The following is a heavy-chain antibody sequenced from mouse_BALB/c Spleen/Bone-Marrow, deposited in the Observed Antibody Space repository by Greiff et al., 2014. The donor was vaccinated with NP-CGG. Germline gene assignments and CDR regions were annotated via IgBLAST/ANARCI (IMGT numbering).Heavy chain of an antibody. Sequence: EVKLVESGPELVKPGASMKISCKASGYSFTGYTMNWVKQSHGKNLEWIGLINPYNGGTRYNQKFKGKATLTVDKSSSTAYMELLSLTSEDSAVYYCARGPPLYYDYGFDYWGQGTTLTVSS. D-gene: IGHD2-4*01. J-gene: IGHJ2*01. CDR2: INPYNGGT. CDR3: ARGPPLYYDYGFDY. CDR1: GYSFTGYT. V-gene: IGHV1-18*01.